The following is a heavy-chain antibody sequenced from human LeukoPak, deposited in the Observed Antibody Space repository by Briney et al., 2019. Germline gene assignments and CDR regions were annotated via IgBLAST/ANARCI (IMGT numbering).Heavy chain of an antibody. Sequence: GRPLRTSGAASGFTCSDHWRRWVRQAPGKGLEWVSRIDNDGRHTIYADSVKARFTISRDNAKNIVYLQMNSLRVEDTAVYYCARDRPHNWFDPWGQGTLVTVST. J-gene: IGHJ5*02. V-gene: IGHV3-74*01. CDR2: IDNDGRHT. CDR3: ARDRPHNWFDP. CDR1: GFTCSDHW.